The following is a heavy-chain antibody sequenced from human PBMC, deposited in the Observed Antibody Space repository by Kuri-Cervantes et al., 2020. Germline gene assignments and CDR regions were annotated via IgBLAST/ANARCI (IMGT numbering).Heavy chain of an antibody. Sequence: GGSLRLSCAASGFTFSSYSMNWVRQAPGKGLEWVAKIRQDGSERYSVDSVKGRFTISRDNAKNSLYLQMNSLRAEDTAVYYCARDHAAAGRLNWFDPWGQGTLVTVSS. D-gene: IGHD6-13*01. CDR2: IRQDGSER. CDR1: GFTFSSYS. J-gene: IGHJ5*02. CDR3: ARDHAAAGRLNWFDP. V-gene: IGHV3-7*01.